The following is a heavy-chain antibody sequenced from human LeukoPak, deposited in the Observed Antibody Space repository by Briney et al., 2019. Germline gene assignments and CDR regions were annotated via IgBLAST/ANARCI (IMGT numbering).Heavy chain of an antibody. V-gene: IGHV3-74*01. J-gene: IGHJ6*02. CDR2: INSDGSST. CDR3: ARGPVLRYFDWLFWAGDYYGMDV. D-gene: IGHD3-9*01. CDR1: GFTFGSYW. Sequence: TGGSLRLSCAASGFTFGSYWMHWVRQAPGKGLVWVPRINSDGSSTSYADSLKGRFTISRDNAKNTLYLQMNSLRAEDTAVYYCARGPVLRYFDWLFWAGDYYGMDVWGQGTTVTVSS.